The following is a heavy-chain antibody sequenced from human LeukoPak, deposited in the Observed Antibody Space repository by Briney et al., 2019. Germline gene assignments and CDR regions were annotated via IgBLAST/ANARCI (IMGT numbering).Heavy chain of an antibody. V-gene: IGHV3-49*04. CDR3: SRAYSTGWLGINDY. CDR1: GFTFSDYA. D-gene: IGHD6-19*01. Sequence: PGRFLRLSCSAGGFTFSDYAVTWVRRAPGKGLEWVGFFRNKANGGTAAYAASVKGRFTISRDDSKTIGYLQMNSLKIEDTAVYYCSRAYSTGWLGINDYWGQGAQVTVS. J-gene: IGHJ4*02. CDR2: FRNKANGGTA.